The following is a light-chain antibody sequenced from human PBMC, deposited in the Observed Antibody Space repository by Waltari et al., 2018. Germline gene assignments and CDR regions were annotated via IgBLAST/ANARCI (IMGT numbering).Light chain of an antibody. J-gene: IGLJ2*01. CDR1: SSDVGFYNY. Sequence: QSALTQPRSVSGSPGQSVTIPCTGISSDVGFYNYVSWYQQHPGKAPKLMIYDVSKRPSGVPDRFSSSKSGNTASLTISGLQAEDEADYYCTSCAGSYTYVVFGGGTKLTVL. V-gene: IGLV2-11*01. CDR2: DVS. CDR3: TSCAGSYTYVV.